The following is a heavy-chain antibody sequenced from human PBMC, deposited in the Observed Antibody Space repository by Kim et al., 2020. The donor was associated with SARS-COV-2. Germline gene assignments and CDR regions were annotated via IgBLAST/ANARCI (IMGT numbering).Heavy chain of an antibody. V-gene: IGHV7-4-1*02. CDR1: GYTFTSYA. Sequence: ASVKVSCKASGYTFTSYAMNWVRQAPGQGLEWMGWINTNTGNPTYAQGFTGRFVFSLDTSVSTAYLQISSLKAEDTAVYYCARDRSHCSSTSCYVKGVGRKFDPWGQGTLVTVSS. J-gene: IGHJ5*02. CDR3: ARDRSHCSSTSCYVKGVGRKFDP. D-gene: IGHD2-2*01. CDR2: INTNTGNP.